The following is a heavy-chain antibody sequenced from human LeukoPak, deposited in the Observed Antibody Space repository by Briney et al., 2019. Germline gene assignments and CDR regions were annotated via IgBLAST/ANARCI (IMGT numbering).Heavy chain of an antibody. J-gene: IGHJ4*02. Sequence: SETLSLTCTVSGGSISNGDYYWSWIRQPPGKGLEWIGYIYYSGSTYYNPSPKSRVTISVDTSRNQFSLKLSSVTAADTAVYFCAKSQAYYDSSGYLYYFDYWGQGTLVTVSS. CDR2: IYYSGST. CDR3: AKSQAYYDSSGYLYYFDY. D-gene: IGHD3-22*01. CDR1: GGSISNGDYY. V-gene: IGHV4-31*03.